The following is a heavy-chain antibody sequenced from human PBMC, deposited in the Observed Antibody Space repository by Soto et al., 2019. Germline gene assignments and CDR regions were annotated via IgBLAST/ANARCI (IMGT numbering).Heavy chain of an antibody. Sequence: QVQLVQSGAEVKRPGSSVKVSCKASGDTFSFYFITWVRQAPGLGLEGRGRANPTLSMSIYAQRFQGRVTXTXDXXTSTAYMELSGLRSEDTAMYYCATSYGSGYRAFDYWGQGALVTVSS. CDR2: ANPTLSMS. D-gene: IGHD3-10*01. J-gene: IGHJ4*02. CDR3: ATSYGSGYRAFDY. V-gene: IGHV1-69*04. CDR1: GDTFSFYF.